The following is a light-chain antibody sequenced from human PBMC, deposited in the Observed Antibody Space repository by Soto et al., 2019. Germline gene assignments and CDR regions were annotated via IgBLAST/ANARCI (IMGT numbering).Light chain of an antibody. CDR2: DAS. CDR3: QQRSNWPTIP. V-gene: IGKV3-11*01. Sequence: EIVFPRSAGTVSLPQGESATLHWRASQSVSSYLAWYQQKTGHAHRLILYDASKRATGIPARFSGSGCGTDFTLTISSLEPEDFAVYYGQQRSNWPTIPSGQRTRLAIK. CDR1: QSVSSY. J-gene: IGKJ5*01.